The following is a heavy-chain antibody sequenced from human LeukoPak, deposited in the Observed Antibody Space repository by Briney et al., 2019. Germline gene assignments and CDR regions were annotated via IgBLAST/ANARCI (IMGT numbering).Heavy chain of an antibody. CDR1: GGTFSSYA. D-gene: IGHD1-1*01. V-gene: IGHV1-69*13. J-gene: IGHJ6*02. Sequence: SAKVSCKASGGTFSSYAISWVRQAPGQGLEWMGGIIPIFGTANYAQKFQGRVTITADESTSTAYMELSSLRSEDTAVYYCARAGTTGTTLYYYYGMDVWGQGTTVTVSS. CDR2: IIPIFGTA. CDR3: ARAGTTGTTLYYYYGMDV.